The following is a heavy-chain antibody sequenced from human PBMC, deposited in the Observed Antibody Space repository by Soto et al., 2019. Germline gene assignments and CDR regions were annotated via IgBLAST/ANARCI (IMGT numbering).Heavy chain of an antibody. V-gene: IGHV3-23*01. Sequence: PGGSLRLSCAASGFTFSSYAMSWVRQAPGKGLEWVSAISGSGGSTYYADSVKGRFTISRDNSKNTLYLQMNSLRAEDTAVYYCARQLDRRLGSGSYPWFDPWGQGTLVTVSS. CDR3: ARQLDRRLGSGSYPWFDP. CDR2: ISGSGGST. CDR1: GFTFSSYA. J-gene: IGHJ5*02. D-gene: IGHD3-10*01.